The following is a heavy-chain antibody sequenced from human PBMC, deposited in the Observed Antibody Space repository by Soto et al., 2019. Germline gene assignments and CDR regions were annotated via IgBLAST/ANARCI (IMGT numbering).Heavy chain of an antibody. Sequence: SETLSLTCTASGGSISSYYWSWIRQPPGKGLEWIGYIYYSGSTNYNPSLKSRVTISVDTSKNQFSLKLSSVTAADTAVYYCARLLGYCSGGSCYGPYYYYMDVWGKGTTVTVSS. D-gene: IGHD2-15*01. CDR3: ARLLGYCSGGSCYGPYYYYMDV. J-gene: IGHJ6*03. CDR1: GGSISSYY. CDR2: IYYSGST. V-gene: IGHV4-59*08.